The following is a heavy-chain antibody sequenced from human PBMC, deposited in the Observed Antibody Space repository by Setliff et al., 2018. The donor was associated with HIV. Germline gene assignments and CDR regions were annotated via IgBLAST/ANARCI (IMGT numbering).Heavy chain of an antibody. J-gene: IGHJ5*02. CDR3: SRMDITGTWRWFDP. CDR2: IYSTGST. V-gene: IGHV4-4*07. D-gene: IGHD1-7*01. CDR1: GGSITNKY. Sequence: SETLSLTCAVSGGSITNKYWSWIRQPPGKGLEWIGRIYSTGSTNYNPSLKSRVTMSIDTSKNQFSLKLNSVTAADTAIYYCSRMDITGTWRWFDPWGLGTLVTVSS.